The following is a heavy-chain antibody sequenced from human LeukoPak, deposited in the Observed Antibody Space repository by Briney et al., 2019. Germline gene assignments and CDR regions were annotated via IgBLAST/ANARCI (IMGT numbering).Heavy chain of an antibody. J-gene: IGHJ6*03. Sequence: SETLSLTCTVSGGSISSGGYYWSWIRQHPGKSLERIGYIYYSGSTYYNPSLKSRVTISVDTSKNQFSLKMSSVTAADTAVYYCARMDYYYYYMVVCGKGATVTVSS. CDR2: IYYSGST. CDR1: GGSISSGGYY. CDR3: ARMDYYYYYMVV. V-gene: IGHV4-31*03.